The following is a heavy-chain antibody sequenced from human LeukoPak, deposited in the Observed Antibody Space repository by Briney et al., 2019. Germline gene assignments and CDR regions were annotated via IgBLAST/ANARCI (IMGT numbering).Heavy chain of an antibody. CDR1: GYTFTDYY. V-gene: IGHV1-2*02. J-gene: IGHJ4*02. CDR2: INPNSGGT. CDR3: ARGDSGSYNY. D-gene: IGHD1-26*01. Sequence: ASVKVSCKASGYTFTDYYMHWVRQAPGQGLEWMGWINPNSGGTNYAKKFQGRVTMTRDTSISTAYMDLSGLISDDTAVYYCARGDSGSYNYWGQGTLVTVSS.